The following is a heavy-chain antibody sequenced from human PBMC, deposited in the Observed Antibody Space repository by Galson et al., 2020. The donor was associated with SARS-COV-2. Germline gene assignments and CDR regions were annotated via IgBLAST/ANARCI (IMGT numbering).Heavy chain of an antibody. D-gene: IGHD2-2*01. J-gene: IGHJ4*02. Sequence: SQASETLSLTCAVYGGSFSGYYWSWIRQPPGKGLEWIEEINHSGSTNYNPSLKSRVTISVDNFKNTLYLQMNSLRAEDTAVYYCARGFCSSISCYWFDYWGQGTLVTVSS. CDR2: INHSGST. CDR1: GGSFSGYY. V-gene: IGHV4-34*01. CDR3: ARGFCSSISCYWFDY.